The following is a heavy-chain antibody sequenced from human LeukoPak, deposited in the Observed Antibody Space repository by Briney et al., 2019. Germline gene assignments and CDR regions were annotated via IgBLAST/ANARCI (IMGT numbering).Heavy chain of an antibody. CDR3: AKGGPHCSSTSCYVFGSSWYPGDAFDI. Sequence: GGSLRLSCAASGFTFSSYAMSWVRQAPGKGLEWVSAISGSGGSTYYADSVKGRFTISGDNSKNTLYLQMNSLRAEDTAVYYCAKGGPHCSSTSCYVFGSSWYPGDAFDIWGQGTMVTVSS. V-gene: IGHV3-23*01. D-gene: IGHD2-2*01. J-gene: IGHJ3*02. CDR2: ISGSGGST. CDR1: GFTFSSYA.